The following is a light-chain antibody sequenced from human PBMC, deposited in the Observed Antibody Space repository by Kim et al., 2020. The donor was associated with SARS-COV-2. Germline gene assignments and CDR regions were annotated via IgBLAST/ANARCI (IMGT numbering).Light chain of an antibody. CDR3: QQYDDWPYT. CDR2: GAY. V-gene: IGKV3-15*01. Sequence: VSPRESAPLSCRASRNVNTNVAWYQQKLGQAPRLLIYGAYTRASGIPARFSGSWSGTEFTLTISSLQSDYFAVYYCQQYDDWPYTFGLGTKLEI. CDR1: RNVNTN. J-gene: IGKJ2*01.